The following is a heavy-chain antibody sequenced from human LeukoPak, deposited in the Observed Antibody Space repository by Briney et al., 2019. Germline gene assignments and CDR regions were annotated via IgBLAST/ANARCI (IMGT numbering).Heavy chain of an antibody. J-gene: IGHJ6*03. V-gene: IGHV4-39*01. Sequence: SETLSLTCTVSGGSINSSSYYWGWIRQPPGKGLEWIGSIFYSGNTYDNPSLKSRVTISVDTSKNQFSLKLNSVTAADTAVYYCARHGSGMDYYYMDVWGKGTTVTISS. CDR3: ARHGSGMDYYYMDV. CDR2: IFYSGNT. CDR1: GGSINSSSYY. D-gene: IGHD3-10*01.